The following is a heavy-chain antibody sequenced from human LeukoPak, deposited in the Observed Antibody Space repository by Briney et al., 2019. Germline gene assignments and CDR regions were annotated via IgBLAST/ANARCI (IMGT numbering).Heavy chain of an antibody. CDR3: ARVQFQWFDP. CDR1: GFTFSSYW. V-gene: IGHV3-7*01. CDR2: IKQDGSEK. D-gene: IGHD6-19*01. J-gene: IGHJ5*02. Sequence: GGSLRLSCAASGFTFSSYWMSWVRQAPGKGLEWVANIKQDGSEKYYVDSVKGRFTIARDNSKKTLSLQMNNLRVDDTAVYYCARVQFQWFDPWGPGTLVTVSS.